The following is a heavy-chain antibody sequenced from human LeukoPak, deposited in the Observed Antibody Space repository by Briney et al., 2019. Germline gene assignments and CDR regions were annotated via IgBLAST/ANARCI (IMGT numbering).Heavy chain of an antibody. J-gene: IGHJ3*02. CDR3: VRGSSGWGAFDI. Sequence: GGSLRLSCAASGFTFSTYWMSWVRQAPGKGLEWVANIRKDGSDIHYVDSVKGRFTISRDNAKNSLYLEMNSLRAEDTAVYYCVRGSSGWGAFDIWGQGTMVTVSS. V-gene: IGHV3-7*01. CDR2: IRKDGSDI. CDR1: GFTFSTYW. D-gene: IGHD6-19*01.